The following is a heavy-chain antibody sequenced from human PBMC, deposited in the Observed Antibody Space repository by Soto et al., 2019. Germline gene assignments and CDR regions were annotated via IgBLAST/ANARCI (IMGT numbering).Heavy chain of an antibody. CDR2: ISSNGGST. J-gene: IGHJ1*01. D-gene: IGHD6-13*01. Sequence: TGGSLRLSCSASGFTFSSYAMHWVRQAPGKGLEYVSAISSNGGSTYYADSVKGRFTISRDNSKNTLYLQMSSLRAEDTAVYYCVKEEAAAGTVSEYFQHWGQGTLVTVSS. CDR3: VKEEAAAGTVSEYFQH. V-gene: IGHV3-64D*08. CDR1: GFTFSSYA.